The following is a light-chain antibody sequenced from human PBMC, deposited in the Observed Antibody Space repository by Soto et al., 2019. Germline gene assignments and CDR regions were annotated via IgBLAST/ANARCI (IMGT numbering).Light chain of an antibody. V-gene: IGKV3-20*01. CDR1: QSVSNSY. Sequence: EIVLTQSPATLSLSPGKRASLSCRASQSVSNSYLAWYQQKPGQAPRLLIFGASNRATDIPDRFSGSGSGTDFTLTITRLEPEDFAVYYCQQYDTSPRGFGQGTKLEIK. CDR2: GAS. CDR3: QQYDTSPRG. J-gene: IGKJ2*03.